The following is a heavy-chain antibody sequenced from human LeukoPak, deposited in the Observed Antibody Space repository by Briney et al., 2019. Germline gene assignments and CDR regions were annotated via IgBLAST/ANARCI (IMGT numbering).Heavy chain of an antibody. D-gene: IGHD6-19*01. CDR1: GGSISSYY. J-gene: IGHJ5*02. CDR3: ARDASGYSGWSWFDP. Sequence: SETLSLTCTVSGGSISSYYWSWIRQPPGKGLEWIGYIYYSGSTNYNPSLKSRVTISVDTSKNQFSLKLSSVTAADTAVYYCARDASGYSGWSWFDPWGQGTLVTVSS. CDR2: IYYSGST. V-gene: IGHV4-59*01.